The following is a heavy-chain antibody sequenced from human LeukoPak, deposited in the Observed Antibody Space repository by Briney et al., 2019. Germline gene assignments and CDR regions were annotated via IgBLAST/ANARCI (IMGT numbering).Heavy chain of an antibody. CDR1: GLTVSSNY. CDR2: ISGSGGST. D-gene: IGHD5-18*01. J-gene: IGHJ6*03. Sequence: PPGGSLRLSCAASGLTVSSNYMNWVRQAPGKGLEWVSAISGSGGSTYYADSVKGRFTISRDNSKNTLYLQMNSLRAEDTAVYYCATDTAMVNYYYYMDVWGKGTTVTISS. V-gene: IGHV3-23*01. CDR3: ATDTAMVNYYYYMDV.